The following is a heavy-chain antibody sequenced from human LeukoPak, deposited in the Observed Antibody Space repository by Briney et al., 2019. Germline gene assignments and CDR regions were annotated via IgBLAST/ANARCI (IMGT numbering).Heavy chain of an antibody. D-gene: IGHD5-18*01. Sequence: PSQTLSLTCTVSGGSISSGGYYWSWIRQHPGKGLEWIGYIYYSGSTYYNPSLKSRVTISVDTSKNQFSLKLSSVTAADTAVYYCASIPYTAMAVFDYWGQGTLVTVSS. CDR1: GGSISSGGYY. CDR3: ASIPYTAMAVFDY. CDR2: IYYSGST. V-gene: IGHV4-31*03. J-gene: IGHJ4*02.